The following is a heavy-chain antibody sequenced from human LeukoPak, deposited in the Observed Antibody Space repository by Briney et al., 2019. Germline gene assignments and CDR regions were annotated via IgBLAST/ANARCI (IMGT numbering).Heavy chain of an antibody. D-gene: IGHD7-27*01. CDR1: GETVSSNSAE. CDR3: ADWGPN. CDR2: TYYRSKWFT. J-gene: IGHJ1*01. V-gene: IGHV6-1*01. Sequence: SQTLSLTCVISGETVSSNSAEWNWIRQSPSRGLEWLGRTYYRSKWFTASAPSVKGRITITPDSSKNQFSLELNSVTPEDTAVYYCADWGPNWGLGTRVTVSS.